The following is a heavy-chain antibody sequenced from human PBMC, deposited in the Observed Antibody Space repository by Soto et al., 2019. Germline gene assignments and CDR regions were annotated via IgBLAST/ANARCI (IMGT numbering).Heavy chain of an antibody. V-gene: IGHV1-69*13. CDR1: GGTFSSYA. Sequence: SVKVSCKASGGTFSSYAISWVRQAPGQGLEWMGGIIPIFGTANYAQKFQGRVTITADESTSTAYMELSSLRSEDTAVYYCARVIVVVPAARNGMDVWGQGTTVTVSS. D-gene: IGHD2-2*01. J-gene: IGHJ6*02. CDR3: ARVIVVVPAARNGMDV. CDR2: IIPIFGTA.